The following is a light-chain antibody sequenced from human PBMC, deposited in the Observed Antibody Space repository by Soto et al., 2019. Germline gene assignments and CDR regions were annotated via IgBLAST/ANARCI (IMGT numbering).Light chain of an antibody. CDR3: QQYHKWPYT. CDR1: QSIGDK. V-gene: IGKV3-15*01. J-gene: IGKJ2*01. CDR2: DAS. Sequence: ETVMPQTPATLSVCPGERATLSCRASQSIGDKLTWYQQRTGQAPRLLIYDASTRATGIPVGFSGSGSGTEFTLTISSLQSEDFAVYYCQQYHKWPYTFGQGSKLEIK.